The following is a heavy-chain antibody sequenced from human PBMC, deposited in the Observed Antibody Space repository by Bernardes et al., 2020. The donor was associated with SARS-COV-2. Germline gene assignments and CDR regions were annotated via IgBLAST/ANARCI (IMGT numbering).Heavy chain of an antibody. CDR1: GFTFSSSA. J-gene: IGHJ5*02. Sequence: GGSLRLSCTASGFTFSSSAMHWVRQAPGKGPEWVAVISNDGSIKYYTDSVKGRFTISRDNSKNTLYLLMNSLRSEDTALYYCAREPIAARPGIWFDPWGQGTLVTVSS. CDR3: AREPIAARPGIWFDP. D-gene: IGHD6-6*01. CDR2: ISNDGSIK. V-gene: IGHV3-30-3*01.